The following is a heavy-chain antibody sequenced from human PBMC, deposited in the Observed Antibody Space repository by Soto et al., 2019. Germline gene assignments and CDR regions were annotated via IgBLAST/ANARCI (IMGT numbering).Heavy chain of an antibody. D-gene: IGHD2-2*01. Sequence: GGSLRLSCAASGFTFSNYWMSWVRQAPGKGLEWVANINLDGSEKYYVDSVEGRFTVARDKAKKSLYMQMSNLRTEDTAVYYCARRGVLCSSTTCNGGYWGQGTLVTVSS. V-gene: IGHV3-7*05. CDR2: INLDGSEK. CDR1: GFTFSNYW. CDR3: ARRGVLCSSTTCNGGY. J-gene: IGHJ4*02.